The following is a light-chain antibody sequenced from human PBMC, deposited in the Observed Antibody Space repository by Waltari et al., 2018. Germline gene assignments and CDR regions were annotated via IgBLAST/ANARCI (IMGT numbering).Light chain of an antibody. CDR1: QVLSCPY. J-gene: IGKJ2*01. Sequence: SGRACQVLSCPYYACSRHKPVQPPRLLILGPSVRATGIPVRFSGSRSGTDFTLTIRRLAPEDFAVYYCQQFDGSPYTFGQGTKLE. CDR3: QQFDGSPYT. V-gene: IGKV3-20*01. CDR2: GPS.